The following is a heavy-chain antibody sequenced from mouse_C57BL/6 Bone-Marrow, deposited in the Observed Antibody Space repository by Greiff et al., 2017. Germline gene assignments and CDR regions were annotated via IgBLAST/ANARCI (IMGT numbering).Heavy chain of an antibody. CDR1: GYTFTSYW. D-gene: IGHD6-2*01. V-gene: IGHV1-69*01. J-gene: IGHJ4*01. Sequence: QVQLQQPGAELVMPGASVKLSCKASGYTFTSYWMHWVKQRPGQGLEWIGEIDPSDSYTNYNQKFKGKSTLTVDKSSSTAYMQLSSLTSEDSAVYYCASLSYAMDYWGQGTSVTVSS. CDR3: ASLSYAMDY. CDR2: IDPSDSYT.